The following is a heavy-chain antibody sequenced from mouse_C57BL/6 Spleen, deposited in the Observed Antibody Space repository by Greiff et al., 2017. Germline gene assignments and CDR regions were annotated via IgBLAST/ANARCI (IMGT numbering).Heavy chain of an antibody. CDR1: GFTFSSYA. Sequence: EVQLVESGEGLVKPGGSLKLSCAASGFTFSSYAMSWVRQTPEKRLEWVAYISSGGDYIYYADTVKGRFTISRDNARNTLYLQMSSLKSEDTAMYYCTREGDYDYDPYAMDYWGQGTSVTVAS. J-gene: IGHJ4*01. CDR2: ISSGGDYI. D-gene: IGHD2-4*01. V-gene: IGHV5-9-1*02. CDR3: TREGDYDYDPYAMDY.